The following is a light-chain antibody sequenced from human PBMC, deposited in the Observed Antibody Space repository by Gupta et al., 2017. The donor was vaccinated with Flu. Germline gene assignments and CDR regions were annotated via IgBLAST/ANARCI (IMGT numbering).Light chain of an antibody. CDR3: QAWDSTKGV. V-gene: IGLV3-1*01. J-gene: IGLJ1*01. Sequence: SYELTQPPSVSVSPGQTASITCSGDNLGDKYASWYQQKPGQSPVLVIYKDTKRPSGSPERFSGSNSGTTATLTISGTQAMDEDDYYCQAWDSTKGVFGTGTKVTVL. CDR1: NLGDKY. CDR2: KDT.